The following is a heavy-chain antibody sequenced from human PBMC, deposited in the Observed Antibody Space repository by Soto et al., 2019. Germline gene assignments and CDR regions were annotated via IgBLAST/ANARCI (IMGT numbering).Heavy chain of an antibody. Sequence: QVQLQQWGAGLLKPSETLSLTCAVYGGSFSGYYWSWIRQPPGKGLEWIGEINHSGSTNYNPSLKSRVTISVDTSKNQFSLKLSSLTAADTAVYYCAREAYDFWSGYYIGYWGQGTLVTVSS. CDR1: GGSFSGYY. CDR2: INHSGST. V-gene: IGHV4-34*01. CDR3: AREAYDFWSGYYIGY. D-gene: IGHD3-3*01. J-gene: IGHJ4*02.